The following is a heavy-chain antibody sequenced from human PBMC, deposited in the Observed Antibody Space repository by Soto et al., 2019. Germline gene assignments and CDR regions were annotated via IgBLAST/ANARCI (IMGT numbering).Heavy chain of an antibody. Sequence: QVQLQQWGAGLLKPSETLSLTCAVYGGSFSGYYWSWIRQPPGKGLEWIGEINHSGSTNYNPSLKSRVTIPVDTSKTQFSLKLSSVTAADTAGYYCAVKWLRLRTTIEKTINMAVWGKGTTVTASS. CDR3: AVKWLRLRTTIEKTINMAV. V-gene: IGHV4-34*01. J-gene: IGHJ6*03. CDR1: GGSFSGYY. D-gene: IGHD5-12*01. CDR2: INHSGST.